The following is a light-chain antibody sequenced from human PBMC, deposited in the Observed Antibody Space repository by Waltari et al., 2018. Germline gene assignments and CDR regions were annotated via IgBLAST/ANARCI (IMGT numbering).Light chain of an antibody. CDR2: DAS. CDR3: QQYRDWYS. V-gene: IGKV3-15*01. CDR1: HGIGTD. J-gene: IGKJ2*01. Sequence: EIVMTQSPAILSVSPGAGATLSCRASHGIGTDLAWYHKKPGQAHRLLIYDASTRAPGTPARFTGGGSGTEFTLVINSLQSEDSALYFCQQYRDWYSFGQGTKLEIK.